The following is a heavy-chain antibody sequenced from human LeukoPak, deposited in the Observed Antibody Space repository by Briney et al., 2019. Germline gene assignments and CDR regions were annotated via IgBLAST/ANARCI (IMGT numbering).Heavy chain of an antibody. D-gene: IGHD1-26*01. CDR2: ISASGTIT. V-gene: IGHV3-23*01. CDR1: GFTFNTFA. J-gene: IGHJ6*03. CDR3: AKLGGNYSPYYSYMDV. Sequence: GGSLRLSCATSGFTFNTFAMNWVRQAPGKGLEWVSFISASGTITNYADSVKGRFTVSRDKSKNTLVLQMDSLRAEDTAVYYCAKLGGNYSPYYSYMDVWGKGTTVTVSS.